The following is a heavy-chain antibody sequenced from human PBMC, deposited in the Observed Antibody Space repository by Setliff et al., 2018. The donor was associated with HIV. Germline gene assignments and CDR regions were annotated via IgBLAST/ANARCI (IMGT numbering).Heavy chain of an antibody. D-gene: IGHD3-10*01. V-gene: IGHV4-4*07. CDR1: GGSLGGYY. J-gene: IGHJ5*02. CDR3: ARDRSNYGSGSSAYNWFDP. Sequence: LSLTCTVSGGSLGGYYWSWIRQPAGKRLEWTGRIFASGTTNYNPSLKSRVSMSIDTSKDQFSLNLNSVTAADTAVYFCARDRSNYGSGSSAYNWFDPWG. CDR2: IFASGTT.